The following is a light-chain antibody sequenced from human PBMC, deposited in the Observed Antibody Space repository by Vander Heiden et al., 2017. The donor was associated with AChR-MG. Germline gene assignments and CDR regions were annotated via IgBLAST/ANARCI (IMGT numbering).Light chain of an antibody. V-gene: IGLV2-11*01. Sequence: QSALTQPRSVSGPPGQSVTISCTGTSSDVGGYNYVSWYQQHPGKAPKLKIYDVSKRPSGVPDRFSGSKSGNTASLTISGLQAEDEADYYCCSYAGSYTGVFGTGTKVTVL. J-gene: IGLJ1*01. CDR1: SSDVGGYNY. CDR3: CSYAGSYTGV. CDR2: DVS.